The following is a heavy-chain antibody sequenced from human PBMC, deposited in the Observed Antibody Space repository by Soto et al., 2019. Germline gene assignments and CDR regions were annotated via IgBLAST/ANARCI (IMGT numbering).Heavy chain of an antibody. Sequence: QVQLVQSGAEVKKPGASVKVSCKASGYSFSSYGISWVRQAPGQGLEWMGWISDYRGDTNYADNFQGRVTMTTDTSTTTAYMELRSLSSDDTAVYYCARDPEAYCSGGSCYGRGLFDYWGKGTLVTVSS. D-gene: IGHD2-15*01. V-gene: IGHV1-18*01. CDR1: GYSFSSYG. CDR2: ISDYRGDT. CDR3: ARDPEAYCSGGSCYGRGLFDY. J-gene: IGHJ4*02.